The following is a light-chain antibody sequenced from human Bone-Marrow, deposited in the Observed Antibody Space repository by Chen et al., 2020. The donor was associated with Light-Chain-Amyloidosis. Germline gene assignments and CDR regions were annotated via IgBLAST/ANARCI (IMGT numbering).Light chain of an antibody. CDR3: QQYGTSPHT. Sequence: EIVLPQSPGTCSLCPGEGSNLSCRDSQTSRSNYLTWYNKKFGQAPRFLIYGSYSRASGLSDRFTGSGSVTDLPLTSNRLEREDFAMYYCQQYGTSPHTFGGGTKVEIK. CDR2: GSY. J-gene: IGKJ4*01. V-gene: IGKV3-20*01. CDR1: QTSRSNY.